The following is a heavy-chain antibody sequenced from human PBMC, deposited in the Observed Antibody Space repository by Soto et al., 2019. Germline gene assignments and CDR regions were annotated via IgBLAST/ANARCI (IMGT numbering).Heavy chain of an antibody. D-gene: IGHD3-10*01. J-gene: IGHJ6*02. CDR2: FFLSDSYT. CDR3: AGGGVRGVITRTRDYYGMDV. CDR1: GYSFTSYW. V-gene: IGHV5-10-1*04. Sequence: GESLKISCKGSGYSFTSYWIIWVRQMPGKGLEWLGRFFLSDSYTNYSPSFQGQVTISADKSISTAYLQWSSLKASDTAMYYCAGGGVRGVITRTRDYYGMDVWGQGTTVTVSS.